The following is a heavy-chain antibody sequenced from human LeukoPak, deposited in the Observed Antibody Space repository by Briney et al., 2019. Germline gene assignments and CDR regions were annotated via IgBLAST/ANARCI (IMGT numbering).Heavy chain of an antibody. CDR2: IAAYNNKT. D-gene: IGHD5-12*01. V-gene: IGHV1-18*01. CDR1: GYNFARYG. J-gene: IGHJ4*02. CDR3: IRVGSVVATISNY. Sequence: ASVKVSCKTSGYNFARYGVTWVRQAPGRGLEWMGWIAAYNNKTDYAQKVQERVTLTTDTFTSTAYMELRDLRYDDTAVYYCIRVGSVVATISNYWGQGTLVLVSS.